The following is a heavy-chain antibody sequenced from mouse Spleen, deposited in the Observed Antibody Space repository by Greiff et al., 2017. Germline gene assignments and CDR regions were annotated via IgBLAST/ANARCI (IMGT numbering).Heavy chain of an antibody. Sequence: VQRVESGAELARPGASVKMSCKASGYTFTSYTMHWVKQRPGQGLEWIGYINPSSGYTNYNQKFKDKATLTADKSSSTAYMQLSSLTSEDSAVYYCARSSYDGYYQGDYFDYWGQGTTLTVSS. CDR3: ARSSYDGYYQGDYFDY. CDR2: INPSSGYT. V-gene: IGHV1-4*01. D-gene: IGHD2-3*01. J-gene: IGHJ2*01. CDR1: GYTFTSYT.